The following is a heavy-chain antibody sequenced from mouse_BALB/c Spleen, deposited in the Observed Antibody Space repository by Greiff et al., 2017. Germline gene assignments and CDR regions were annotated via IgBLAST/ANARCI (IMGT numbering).Heavy chain of an antibody. J-gene: IGHJ2*01. D-gene: IGHD1-1*01. Sequence: VHLVESGPGLVAPSQSLSITCTVSGFSLTSYGVHWVRQPPGKGLEWLGVIWAGGSTNYNSALMSRLSISKDNSKSQVFLKMNSLQTDDTAMYYCARARDYGSSSPYFDYWGQGTTLTVSS. CDR3: ARARDYGSSSPYFDY. V-gene: IGHV2-9*02. CDR1: GFSLTSYG. CDR2: IWAGGST.